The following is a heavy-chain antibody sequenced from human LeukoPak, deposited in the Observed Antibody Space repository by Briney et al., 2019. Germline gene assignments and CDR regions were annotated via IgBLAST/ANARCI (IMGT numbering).Heavy chain of an antibody. CDR3: ARANSRGYSFGLYYYYMDV. J-gene: IGHJ6*03. CDR2: IYSGGST. Sequence: PGGSLRLSCTVSGFTVSSDSMSWVRQAPGKGLEWVSFIYSGGSTHYSDSVKGRFTISRDNAKNSLYLQMNSLRAEDTAVYYCARANSRGYSFGLYYYYMDVWGKGTTVTVSS. CDR1: GFTVSSDS. D-gene: IGHD5-18*01. V-gene: IGHV3-53*01.